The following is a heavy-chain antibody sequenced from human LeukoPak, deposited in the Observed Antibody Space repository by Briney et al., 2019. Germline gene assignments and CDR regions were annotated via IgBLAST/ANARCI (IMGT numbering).Heavy chain of an antibody. CDR3: AKDSVEAGPFDY. Sequence: PGGSLRLSCAASGFTFSNFWMHWVRQAPGKGLEWVSAISGSGGSTYYADSVKGRFTISRDNSKNTLYLQMNSLRAEDTAVYYCAKDSVEAGPFDYWGQGTLVTVSS. CDR1: GFTFSNFW. CDR2: ISGSGGST. J-gene: IGHJ4*02. V-gene: IGHV3-23*01. D-gene: IGHD6-19*01.